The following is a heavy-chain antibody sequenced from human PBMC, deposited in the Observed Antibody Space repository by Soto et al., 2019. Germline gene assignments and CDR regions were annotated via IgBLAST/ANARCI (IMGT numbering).Heavy chain of an antibody. V-gene: IGHV4-59*01. Sequence: SETLYLTCTVSGGSISSSYWSWIRQTQGKGLEWIGYIYYSGSTNYNPSLKSRVTISADTSKNQFSLKLSSVTAADTAVYYCARTTNYGSGSYNGYYYYYYMDVWGKGTTVTVSS. CDR1: GGSISSSY. J-gene: IGHJ6*03. CDR3: ARTTNYGSGSYNGYYYYYYMDV. CDR2: IYYSGST. D-gene: IGHD3-10*01.